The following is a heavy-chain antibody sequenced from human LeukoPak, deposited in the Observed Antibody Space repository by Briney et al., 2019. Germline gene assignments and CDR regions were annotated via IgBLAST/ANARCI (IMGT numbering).Heavy chain of an antibody. CDR1: GIAFSSYW. V-gene: IGHV3-7*03. D-gene: IGHD6-19*01. CDR3: ARDSSGWYASYYFDY. Sequence: GGSLRLSCAASGIAFSSYWMSWVRQALGKGPEWVANIKQDGSEKYYVDSVKGRFTISRDNAKNSLDLQMNSLRAEDTAVYYCARDSSGWYASYYFDYWGQGTLVTVSS. J-gene: IGHJ4*02. CDR2: IKQDGSEK.